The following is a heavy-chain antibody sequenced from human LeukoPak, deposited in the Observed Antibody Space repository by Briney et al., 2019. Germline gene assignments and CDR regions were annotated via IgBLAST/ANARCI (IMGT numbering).Heavy chain of an antibody. J-gene: IGHJ1*01. Sequence: GGSLRLSCAVSDFSFSLSTLSWVRQAAGKGREWVDKMKEDGSDEKYVDSVKGRFTISRDNAKNSLYMQMNSLRHEDTAVYFCVVGGAGGGYFPNWGQGSLVIVSS. CDR1: DFSFSLST. CDR3: VVGGAGGGYFPN. D-gene: IGHD3-16*01. CDR2: MKEDGSDE. V-gene: IGHV3-7*01.